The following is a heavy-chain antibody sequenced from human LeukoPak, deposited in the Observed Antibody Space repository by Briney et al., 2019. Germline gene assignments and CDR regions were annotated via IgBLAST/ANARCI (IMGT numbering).Heavy chain of an antibody. CDR1: EFTSDDSA. Sequence: PGRSLRLSCAASEFTSDDSAMHWVRQAPGKGLEWVSCISRNSADSVKGRLTISRDNAKNSLYLQMNSLRTEDTAVYYCARGRGSWYGVYFDYWGQGTLVTVSS. V-gene: IGHV3-9*02. CDR2: ISRN. J-gene: IGHJ4*02. CDR3: ARGRGSWYGVYFDY. D-gene: IGHD6-13*01.